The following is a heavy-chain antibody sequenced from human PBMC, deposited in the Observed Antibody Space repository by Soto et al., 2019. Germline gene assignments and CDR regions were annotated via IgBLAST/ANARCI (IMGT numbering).Heavy chain of an antibody. CDR1: GGSISSYY. J-gene: IGHJ4*02. V-gene: IGHV4-59*01. D-gene: IGHD4-17*01. CDR3: ARGQRYGDLDY. CDR2: IYYTGST. Sequence: SETLSLTCTVSGGSISSYYWSWIRQPPGKGLEWIGYIYYTGSTNYNPSLKSRVTISVDTSKNQFSLKLSSVTAADTAVYYCARGQRYGDLDYWGQGTLVTVSS.